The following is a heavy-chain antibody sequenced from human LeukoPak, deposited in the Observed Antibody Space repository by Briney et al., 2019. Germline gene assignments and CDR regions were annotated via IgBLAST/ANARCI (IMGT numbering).Heavy chain of an antibody. Sequence: GGSLRLSCAASGFTFSSYSMNWVRQAPGKGLEWVSYISSSSSTIYYADSVKGRFTISRDNAKNSLYLQMNSLRAEDTAVYYCVLPRYCSSTSCYAPGWGQGTLVTVSS. V-gene: IGHV3-48*04. CDR1: GFTFSSYS. CDR2: ISSSSSTI. J-gene: IGHJ4*02. CDR3: VLPRYCSSTSCYAPG. D-gene: IGHD2-2*01.